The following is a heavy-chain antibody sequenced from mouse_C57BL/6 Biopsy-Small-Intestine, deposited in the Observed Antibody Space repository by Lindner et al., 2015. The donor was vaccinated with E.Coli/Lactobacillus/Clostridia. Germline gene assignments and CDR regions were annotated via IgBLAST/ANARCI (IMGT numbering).Heavy chain of an antibody. CDR2: ISGYRTDT. CDR3: ARAYTTSPLAHYDY. J-gene: IGHJ4*01. D-gene: IGHD6-1*01. Sequence: SVKVSCKTSGYTFTTYGITWVRQAPGQGLEWMGWISGYRTDTNYARKLQGRVTLTTDRSMNTAYMELRSLTSDDTAVYYCARAYTTSPLAHYDYWGQGTLVTVSS. CDR1: GYTFTTYG. V-gene: IGHV1-4*01.